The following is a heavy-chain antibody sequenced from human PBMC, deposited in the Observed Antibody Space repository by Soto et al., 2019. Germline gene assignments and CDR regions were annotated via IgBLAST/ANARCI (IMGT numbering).Heavy chain of an antibody. J-gene: IGHJ3*02. CDR1: GGYISSGDYY. D-gene: IGHD3-22*01. CDR2: IYYSGST. CDR3: ARDYRGYYYDSSGYYYNDAFDI. V-gene: IGHV4-30-4*01. Sequence: PSETLSLTCTVSGGYISSGDYYWSWIRQPPGKGLEWIGYIYYSGSTYYNPSLKSRVTISVDTSKNQFSLKLSSVTAADTAVYYCARDYRGYYYDSSGYYYNDAFDIWGQGTMVTVSS.